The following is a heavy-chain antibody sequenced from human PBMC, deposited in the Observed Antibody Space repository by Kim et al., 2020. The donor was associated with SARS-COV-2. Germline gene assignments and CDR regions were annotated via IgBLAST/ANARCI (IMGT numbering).Heavy chain of an antibody. CDR2: ISSNGGTT. CDR3: VKNVGTAMVLWYFDL. D-gene: IGHD5-18*01. V-gene: IGHV3-64D*09. J-gene: IGHJ2*01. CDR1: GFTFSSYA. Sequence: GGSLRLSCSASGFTFSSYAMHWVRQAPGKGLEFVSAISSNGGTTYYADSVKGRFTISRDNSKNTLYLQMSSLRAEDTAVYYCVKNVGTAMVLWYFDLWGRGTLVTVSS.